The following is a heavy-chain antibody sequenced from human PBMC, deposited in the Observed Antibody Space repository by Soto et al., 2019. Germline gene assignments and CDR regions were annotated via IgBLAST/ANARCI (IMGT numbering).Heavy chain of an antibody. CDR1: GGSVSSGSYY. CDR2: IYYSGST. J-gene: IGHJ6*02. V-gene: IGHV4-61*01. Sequence: KPSETLYLSCTVSGGSVSSGSYYWSWIRQPPGKGLEWIGYIYYSGSTNYNPSLKSRVTISVDTSKNQFSLKLSSVTAADTAVYYCARDIVGRSPYTIFGVVIPGGPYGMDVWGQGTTVTVPS. D-gene: IGHD3-3*01. CDR3: ARDIVGRSPYTIFGVVIPGGPYGMDV.